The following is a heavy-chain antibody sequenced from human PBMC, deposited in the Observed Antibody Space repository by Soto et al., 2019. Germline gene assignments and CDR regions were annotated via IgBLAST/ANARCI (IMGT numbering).Heavy chain of an antibody. Sequence: EVQLVESGGGVVRPGGSLRLSCAASGFTFDDYGMSWVRQAPGKGLEWVSGINWNGGSTGYADSVKGRFTISRDNAKNTLDLQMNSLRAEDTALYYCARDPYGSGSYKVGMGYWGQGTLVTVSS. CDR3: ARDPYGSGSYKVGMGY. D-gene: IGHD3-10*01. CDR1: GFTFDDYG. CDR2: INWNGGST. V-gene: IGHV3-20*04. J-gene: IGHJ4*02.